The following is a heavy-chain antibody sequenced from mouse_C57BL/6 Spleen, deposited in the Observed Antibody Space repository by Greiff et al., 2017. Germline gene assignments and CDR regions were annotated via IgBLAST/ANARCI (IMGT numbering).Heavy chain of an antibody. J-gene: IGHJ2*01. CDR2: IDPSDSYT. CDR3: ARGFDY. Sequence: QVQLQQPGAELVMPGASVKLSCKASGYTFTSYWMHWVKQRPGQGLEWIGEIDPSDSYTNYNQKFKGESTLTVDKSSSTAYMQLSSLTSEDSAVYYCARGFDYWGQGTTLTVSS. CDR1: GYTFTSYW. V-gene: IGHV1-69*01.